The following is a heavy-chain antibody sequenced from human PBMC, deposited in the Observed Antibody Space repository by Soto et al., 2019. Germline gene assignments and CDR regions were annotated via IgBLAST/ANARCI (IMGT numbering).Heavy chain of an antibody. CDR3: ASWYCSGGSCHLSGTNDAFDI. CDR2: INPSGGST. D-gene: IGHD2-15*01. J-gene: IGHJ3*02. CDR1: GYTFTSYY. Sequence: ASVKVSFKASGYTFTSYYMHWVRQAPGQGLEWMGIINPSGGSTSYAQKFQGRVTMTRDTSTSTVYMELSSLRSEDTAVYYCASWYCSGGSCHLSGTNDAFDIWGQGTMVTVSS. V-gene: IGHV1-46*03.